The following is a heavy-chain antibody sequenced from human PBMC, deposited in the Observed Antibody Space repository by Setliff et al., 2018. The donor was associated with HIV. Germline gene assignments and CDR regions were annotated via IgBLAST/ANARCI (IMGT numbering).Heavy chain of an antibody. D-gene: IGHD5-12*01. CDR1: GGSISSFY. V-gene: IGHV4-4*07. CDR3: VGGLRSRSQGHFDY. CDR2: FCTTGSS. J-gene: IGHJ4*02. Sequence: SETLSLTCTVSGGSISSFYWSWIRQPAGKGLEWIGRFCTTGSSNYNPSLKGRVTMSADTSKNQFSLRLSSVTAADTAVYYCVGGLRSRSQGHFDYWGQGTLVTVSS.